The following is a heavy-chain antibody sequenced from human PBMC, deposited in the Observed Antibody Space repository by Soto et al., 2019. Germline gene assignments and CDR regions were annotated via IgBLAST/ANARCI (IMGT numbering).Heavy chain of an antibody. V-gene: IGHV4-59*12. CDR2: IYYSGST. CDR1: GGSLSSYY. D-gene: IGHD2-15*01. CDR3: ARNRGVAAAPFDF. J-gene: IGHJ4*02. Sequence: PSETLSLTCTVAGGSLSSYYWSWIRQPPGKGLEWIGYIYYSGSTNYNPSLKSRVTISVDTSKNQFSLRLSSVTAADTAVFYCARNRGVAAAPFDFWGQGTLVTVSS.